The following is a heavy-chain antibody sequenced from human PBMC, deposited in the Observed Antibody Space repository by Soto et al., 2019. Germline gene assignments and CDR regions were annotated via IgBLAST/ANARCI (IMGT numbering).Heavy chain of an antibody. Sequence: ASVKVSCKAYGYTFTSYAMHWVRQAPGQRLEWMGWINAGNGNTKYSQKFQGRVTITRDTSGSTAYMELSSLRSEETAVYYCAREGGIAARQRYSSGWYFDYWGQGTLVTVSS. CDR2: INAGNGNT. CDR3: AREGGIAARQRYSSGWYFDY. D-gene: IGHD6-19*01. V-gene: IGHV1-3*01. J-gene: IGHJ4*02. CDR1: GYTFTSYA.